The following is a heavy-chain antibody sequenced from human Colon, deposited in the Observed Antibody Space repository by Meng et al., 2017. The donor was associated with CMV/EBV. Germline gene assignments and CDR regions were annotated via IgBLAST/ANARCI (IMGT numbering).Heavy chain of an antibody. Sequence: ASVKVSCKASGYTFTSYDTHWVRQATGQGLEWMGWMNPDSGATVYVQKFQGRVTMTRDTSRSTAFIELSSLRSEDTAVYFCARGPYGSGSYRFEFWGQGTQVTVSS. CDR2: MNPDSGAT. V-gene: IGHV1-8*01. J-gene: IGHJ4*02. D-gene: IGHD3-10*01. CDR1: GYTFTSYD. CDR3: ARGPYGSGSYRFEF.